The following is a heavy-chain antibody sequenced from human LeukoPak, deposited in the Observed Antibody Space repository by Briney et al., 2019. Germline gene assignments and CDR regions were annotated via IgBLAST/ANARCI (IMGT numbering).Heavy chain of an antibody. CDR2: INHNGNVN. V-gene: IGHV3-7*03. CDR1: GFTFSSYW. CDR3: TTYYYGSGNYYKLDV. Sequence: QPGGSLRLSCAASGFTFSSYWMNWARQAPGKGLEWVASINHNGNVNYYVDSVKGRFTISRDNAKNSLYLQMSNLRAEDTAVYYCTTYYYGSGNYYKLDVWGQGTTVTVSS. D-gene: IGHD3-10*01. J-gene: IGHJ6*02.